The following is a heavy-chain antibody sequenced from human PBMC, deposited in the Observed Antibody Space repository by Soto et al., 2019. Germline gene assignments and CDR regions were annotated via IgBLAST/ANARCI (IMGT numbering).Heavy chain of an antibody. J-gene: IGHJ4*02. CDR2: ISAYNGNT. D-gene: IGHD2-15*01. CDR1: GYTFTSYG. V-gene: IGHV1-18*01. CDR3: ARAWYCSAGSCYSDY. Sequence: ASVKVSCTASGYTFTSYGVSWVRQAPGQGLEWMGWISAYNGNTKYAQKVQGRVTMTTDTSTSTAYMELKSLTSDDTAVYYCARAWYCSAGSCYSDYWGQGTLVTVSS.